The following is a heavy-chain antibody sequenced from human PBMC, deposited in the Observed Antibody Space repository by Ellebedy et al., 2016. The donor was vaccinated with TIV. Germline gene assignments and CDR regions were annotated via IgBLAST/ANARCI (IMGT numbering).Heavy chain of an antibody. CDR1: GFTFSNYA. V-gene: IGHV3-23*01. CDR2: TSGSSDSR. D-gene: IGHD6-6*01. CDR3: AKVAAGPGGVWVFDY. Sequence: PGGSLRLSCAASGFTFSNYAMNWVRQAPGKGPEWVSVTSGSSDSRDYADSVKGRFTISRDNSKNTLYLQMNSLRAEDTAVYYCAKVAAGPGGVWVFDYWGQGTLVTVSS. J-gene: IGHJ4*02.